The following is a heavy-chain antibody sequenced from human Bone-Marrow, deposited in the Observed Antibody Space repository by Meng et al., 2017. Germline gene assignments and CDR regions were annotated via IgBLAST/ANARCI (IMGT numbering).Heavy chain of an antibody. CDR3: VRDEDISAAGKLFGDY. CDR1: GGTFSSYA. V-gene: IGHV1-2*06. J-gene: IGHJ4*02. D-gene: IGHD6-13*01. Sequence: ASVKVSCKASGGTFSSYAISWVRQAPGQGLDWMGRIDPRSGDTQYAQNFQGRVTMTRDTSISTTYMELSRLRSDDTAVYYYVRDEDISAAGKLFGDYWGQGTLVTVSS. CDR2: IDPRSGDT.